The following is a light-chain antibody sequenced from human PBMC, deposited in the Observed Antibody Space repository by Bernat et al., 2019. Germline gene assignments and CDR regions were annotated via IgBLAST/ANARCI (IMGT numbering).Light chain of an antibody. CDR1: QSVSSN. CDR3: HQYNEWPRGT. Sequence: EIVMTQSPATLSVSPGERATLSCRASQSVSSNLAWYQQKPGQAPRLIMYGASTRATDIPARFSGSGSGTDFTLTISSLQSEDFAIYYCHQYNEWPRGTFGQGTKVEIK. CDR2: GAS. V-gene: IGKV3-15*01. J-gene: IGKJ1*01.